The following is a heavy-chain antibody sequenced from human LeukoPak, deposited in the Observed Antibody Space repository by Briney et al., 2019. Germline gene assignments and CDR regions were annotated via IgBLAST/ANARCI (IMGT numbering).Heavy chain of an antibody. CDR2: INPSGGST. Sequence: GASVKVSCKASGYTFNNHYMYWVRQVPGQGLEWMGVINPSGGSTSYAQKFQGRVTMTRDTSTRTVYMEVNSLRSGDTAVYYCARQGTYSSAIGMGYWGQGTLVTVSS. J-gene: IGHJ4*02. D-gene: IGHD6-19*01. CDR1: GYTFNNHY. CDR3: ARQGTYSSAIGMGY. V-gene: IGHV1-46*02.